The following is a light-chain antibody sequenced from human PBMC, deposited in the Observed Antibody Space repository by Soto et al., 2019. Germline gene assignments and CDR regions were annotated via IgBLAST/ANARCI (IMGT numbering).Light chain of an antibody. CDR3: QQSYSTPHTLAPPWT. CDR1: QSISSY. J-gene: IGKJ1*01. CDR2: AAS. Sequence: DIQMTQSPSSLSASVGDRVTITCRASQSISSYLNWYQQKPGKAPKLLIYAASSLQSGVPSRFSGSGSGTDFTLTISSLQPEDFATYYCQQSYSTPHTLAPPWTFGQGTKVEIK. V-gene: IGKV1-39*01.